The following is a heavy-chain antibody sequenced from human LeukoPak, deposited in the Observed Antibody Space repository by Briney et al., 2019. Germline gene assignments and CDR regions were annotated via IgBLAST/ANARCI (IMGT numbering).Heavy chain of an antibody. D-gene: IGHD2-15*01. CDR2: IIPIFGTA. V-gene: IGHV1-69*13. J-gene: IGHJ4*02. Sequence: SVKVSCKASGGTFSSYAISWVRQAPGQGLEWMGGIIPIFGTANYAQKFQGRVTITADESTSTAYMELSSLTSEDTAVYYCARAGYCSGGSCYTFDYWGQGTLVTVSS. CDR1: GGTFSSYA. CDR3: ARAGYCSGGSCYTFDY.